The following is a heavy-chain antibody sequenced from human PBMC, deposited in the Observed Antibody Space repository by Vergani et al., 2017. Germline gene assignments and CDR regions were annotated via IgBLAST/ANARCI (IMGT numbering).Heavy chain of an antibody. CDR3: YTYYHDY. J-gene: IGHJ4*02. D-gene: IGHD2-2*02. CDR2: IRSKNDGGTA. Sequence: EVQVVESGGGLIKPGGSLRLSCVVSGITFKNAWINWVRQAPGKGLEWIGRIRSKNDGGTADYAAPLKGRFTISRDDSKDSAFLLVNNLKTEDTAVYFCYTYYHDYWVQGTLVTVSS. CDR1: GITFKNAW. V-gene: IGHV3-15*01.